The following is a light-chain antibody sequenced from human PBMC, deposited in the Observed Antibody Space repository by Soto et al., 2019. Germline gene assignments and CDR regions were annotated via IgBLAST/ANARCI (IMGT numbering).Light chain of an antibody. J-gene: IGKJ1*01. V-gene: IGKV1-5*01. Sequence: DLHMTQSPSTLFASVGDRVTITCRASQSISSWLAWYQQKPGKAPKVLIYDASSLESGVPSRFSGSGSGTEFTLTISSLQPDDFAAYYCQQYHTYSTFGQGTKVDIK. CDR1: QSISSW. CDR3: QQYHTYST. CDR2: DAS.